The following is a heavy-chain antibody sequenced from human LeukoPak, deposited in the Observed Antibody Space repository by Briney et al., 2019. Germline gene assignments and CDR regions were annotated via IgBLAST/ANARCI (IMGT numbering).Heavy chain of an antibody. CDR3: ARLVGVEYYYDSSGYYPNAFDY. V-gene: IGHV4-39*01. CDR1: GGSISSSSYY. Sequence: PSETLSLTCTVSGGSISSSSYYWGWIPQPPGKGLEWIGSIYYSGNTYYNPSLKSRVTISVGTSKNQFSLKLSSVTAADTAVYYCARLVGVEYYYDSSGYYPNAFDYWGQGTLVTVSS. CDR2: IYYSGNT. D-gene: IGHD3-22*01. J-gene: IGHJ4*02.